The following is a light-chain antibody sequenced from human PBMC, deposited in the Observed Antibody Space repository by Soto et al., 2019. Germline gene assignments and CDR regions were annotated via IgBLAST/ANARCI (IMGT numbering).Light chain of an antibody. V-gene: IGKV3-15*01. Sequence: LKQSPSTLSVSPGESVTLSCRASQSLTRNLAWHQQKPGQAPRILMYDASTRATGIPARFSGSGSGTEFTLTISSLQSEDFAVYYCQQYHNLPITFGQGTRLEIK. CDR1: QSLTRN. J-gene: IGKJ5*01. CDR3: QQYHNLPIT. CDR2: DAS.